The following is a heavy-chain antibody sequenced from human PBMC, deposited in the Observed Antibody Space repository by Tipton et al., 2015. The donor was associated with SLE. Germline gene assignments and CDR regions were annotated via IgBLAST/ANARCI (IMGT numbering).Heavy chain of an antibody. CDR3: ARGGYYYHSGGDFDL. D-gene: IGHD3-22*01. V-gene: IGHV4-59*12. CDR1: GGSFTMYY. Sequence: TLSLTCAVSGGSFTMYYWSWIRQPPGKGLEWIGYIYYSGSTYYNPSLKSRVTISVDTSKNQFSLKLSSVTAADTAVYYCARGGYYYHSGGDFDLWGRGTLVTVSS. J-gene: IGHJ2*01. CDR2: IYYSGST.